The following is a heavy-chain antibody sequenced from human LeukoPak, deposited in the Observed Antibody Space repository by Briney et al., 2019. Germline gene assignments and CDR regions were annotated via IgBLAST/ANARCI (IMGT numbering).Heavy chain of an antibody. D-gene: IGHD7-27*01. CDR1: GYTFTNYG. CDR2: IIPIFGTA. CDR3: ARVAGEWFDP. Sequence: EASVKVSCKASGYTFTNYGITWVRQAPGQGLEWMGGIIPIFGTANYAQKFQGRVTITTDESSSTAYMELSSLRSEDTAVYYCARVAGEWFDPWGQGTLVTVSS. J-gene: IGHJ5*02. V-gene: IGHV1-69*05.